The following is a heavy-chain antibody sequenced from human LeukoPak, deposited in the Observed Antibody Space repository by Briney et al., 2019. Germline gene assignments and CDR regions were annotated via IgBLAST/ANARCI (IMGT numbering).Heavy chain of an antibody. V-gene: IGHV3-30*04. CDR2: ISYDGSNK. Sequence: GGSLRLSCAASGFTFSSYAMHWVRQAPGKGLEWVAVISYDGSNKYYAESVRGRFTISRDDSKNTLYLQMDSLRTEDTAVYYCARDPLQGYGDYFDYWGQGTLVTVSS. J-gene: IGHJ4*02. CDR1: GFTFSSYA. CDR3: ARDPLQGYGDYFDY. D-gene: IGHD4-17*01.